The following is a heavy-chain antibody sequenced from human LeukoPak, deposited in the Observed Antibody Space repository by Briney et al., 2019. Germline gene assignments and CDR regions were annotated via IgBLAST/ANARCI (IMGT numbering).Heavy chain of an antibody. J-gene: IGHJ4*02. D-gene: IGHD6-19*01. Sequence: GGSLRLSCAASGFTFSSYWMHWVRQAPGKGLVWVSRINSDGSSTSYADSVKGRFTISRDNAKNTLYLQMNRLRAEDTAVYYCAKDLSYTSGASDHWGQGTLVTVSS. CDR2: INSDGSST. V-gene: IGHV3-74*01. CDR1: GFTFSSYW. CDR3: AKDLSYTSGASDH.